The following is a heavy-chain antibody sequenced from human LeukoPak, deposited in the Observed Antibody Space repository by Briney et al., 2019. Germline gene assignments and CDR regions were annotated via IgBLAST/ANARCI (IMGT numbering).Heavy chain of an antibody. Sequence: GASVKVSCKASGYTFTSYGISWVRQAPGQGLEWMGWINPNSGGTNYAQKFQGRVTMTRDTSISTAYMELSRLRSDDTAVYYCARPVVGASPAFDIWGQGTMVTVSS. CDR1: GYTFTSYG. D-gene: IGHD1-26*01. J-gene: IGHJ3*02. V-gene: IGHV1-2*02. CDR3: ARPVVGASPAFDI. CDR2: INPNSGGT.